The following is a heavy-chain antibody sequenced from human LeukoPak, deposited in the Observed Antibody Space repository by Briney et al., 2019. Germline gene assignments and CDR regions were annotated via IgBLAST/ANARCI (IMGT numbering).Heavy chain of an antibody. Sequence: GRSLRLSCAASGFTFSSYGMHWVRQAPGKGLEWVAVIWYDGSNKYYVDSVKGRFTISRDNSKNTLYLQMNSLRAGDTAVYYCARDSSTTILYYYYYGMDVWGQGTTVTVSS. CDR2: IWYDGSNK. J-gene: IGHJ6*02. D-gene: IGHD4-11*01. V-gene: IGHV3-33*01. CDR3: ARDSSTTILYYYYYGMDV. CDR1: GFTFSSYG.